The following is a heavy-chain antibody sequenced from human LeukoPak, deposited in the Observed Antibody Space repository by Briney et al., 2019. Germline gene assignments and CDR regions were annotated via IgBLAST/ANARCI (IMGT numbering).Heavy chain of an antibody. CDR1: GGSISSGGYY. V-gene: IGHV4-31*03. CDR2: IYYSGST. D-gene: IGHD5-12*01. CDR3: AREGIVATITSGDYSWSIFDY. Sequence: SETLSLTCTVSGGSISSGGYYWSWIRQHPGKGLERIGYIYYSGSTYYNPSLKSRVTISVDTSKNQFSLKLSSVTAADTAVYYCAREGIVATITSGDYSWSIFDYWGQGTLVTVSS. J-gene: IGHJ4*02.